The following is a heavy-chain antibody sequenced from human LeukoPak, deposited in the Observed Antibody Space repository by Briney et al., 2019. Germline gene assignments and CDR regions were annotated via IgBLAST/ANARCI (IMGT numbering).Heavy chain of an antibody. CDR3: ARTPGYCTDGTCYGSTFGMDV. CDR1: GGSVSSGSYY. Sequence: SETLSLTCTVSGGSVSSGSYYWSWIRQPPGKGLEWIGYIYYSGSTNYNPSLKSRVTISMDTSKNLFSLKLSSVTAADTAMYYCARTPGYCTDGTCYGSTFGMDVWGQGTTVTVSS. J-gene: IGHJ6*02. V-gene: IGHV4-61*01. D-gene: IGHD2-8*01. CDR2: IYYSGST.